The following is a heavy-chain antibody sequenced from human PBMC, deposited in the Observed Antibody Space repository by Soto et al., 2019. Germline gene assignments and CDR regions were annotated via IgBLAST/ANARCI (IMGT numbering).Heavy chain of an antibody. CDR1: GGSIISSSHY. CDR2: IYYSGST. Sequence: QLQLQESGPGLVKPSETLSLTCTVSGGSIISSSHYWGWIRQPPGKGLEWIGSIYYSGSTYYNPSLKSRVTISVDTSKNQFSLKLSSVTAADTAVYYCARHRVHDILTGDIDYWGQGTLVTVSS. V-gene: IGHV4-39*01. J-gene: IGHJ4*02. CDR3: ARHRVHDILTGDIDY. D-gene: IGHD3-9*01.